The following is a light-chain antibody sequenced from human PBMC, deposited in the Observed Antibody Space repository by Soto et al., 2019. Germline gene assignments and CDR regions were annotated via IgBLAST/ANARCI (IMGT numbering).Light chain of an antibody. CDR3: LLLHYCPYV. CDR1: TGAVTNGHY. J-gene: IGLJ1*01. V-gene: IGLV7-46*01. Sequence: AVVTQEPSLTVSPGGTVTLTCGSSTGAVTNGHYPYWFQQKPGQAPRTLIYDTTNRHSWTPARFSGSLLGGKAALTLSGAQPDYEAEYYRLLLHYCPYVFGTGTKVAGL. CDR2: DTT.